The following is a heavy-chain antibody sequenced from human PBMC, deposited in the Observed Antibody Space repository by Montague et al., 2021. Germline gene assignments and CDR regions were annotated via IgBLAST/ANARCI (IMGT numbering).Heavy chain of an antibody. J-gene: IGHJ6*02. CDR1: GFSFTSYA. CDR2: ITDIGPGT. Sequence: SLRLSCAASGFSFTSYAVNWVRQAPGEGLEWVSSITDIGPGTYYADSVKGRFTISRDNSKNTLYLQMNSLRVDYTAVYYCAKASKKLRNYYYTMDVWGQGTTVTVSS. CDR3: AKASKKLRNYYYTMDV. V-gene: IGHV3-23*01.